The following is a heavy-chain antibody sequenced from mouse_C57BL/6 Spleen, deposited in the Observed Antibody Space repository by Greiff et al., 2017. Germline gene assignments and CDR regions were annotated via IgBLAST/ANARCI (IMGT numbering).Heavy chain of an antibody. D-gene: IGHD2-3*01. J-gene: IGHJ4*01. CDR2: IYPGDGDT. CDR3: ARSYDGYYEGVDY. CDR1: GYAFSSSW. V-gene: IGHV1-82*01. Sequence: VQLQQSGPELVKPGASVKISCKASGYAFSSSWMNWVKQRPGKGLEWIGRIYPGDGDTNYNGKFKGKATLTADKSSSTAYMQLSSLTSEDSAVYFCARSYDGYYEGVDYWGQGTSVTVSS.